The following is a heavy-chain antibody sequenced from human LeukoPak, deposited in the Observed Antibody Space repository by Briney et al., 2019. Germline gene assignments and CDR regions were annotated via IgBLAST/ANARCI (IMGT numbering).Heavy chain of an antibody. Sequence: PGGSLRLSCAASGFTFSSYWMHWVRHAPGKGLVWVSRINSDGSSTTYADSLKGRLTISRDNAKNTLYLQMNSLRDEDTAVYYCASSGSNSLYYFDSWGQGTLVTVSS. J-gene: IGHJ4*02. CDR1: GFTFSSYW. CDR2: INSDGSST. V-gene: IGHV3-74*01. D-gene: IGHD3-10*01. CDR3: ASSGSNSLYYFDS.